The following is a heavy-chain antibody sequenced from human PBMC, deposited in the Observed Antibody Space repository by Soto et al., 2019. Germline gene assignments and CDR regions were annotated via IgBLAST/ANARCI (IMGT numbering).Heavy chain of an antibody. CDR3: AKVSATGY. CDR1: GFTFSSYG. CDR2: ISYDGSNK. V-gene: IGHV3-30*18. J-gene: IGHJ4*02. Sequence: QVQLVESGGGVVQPGRSLRLSCAASGFTFSSYGMHWVRQAPGKGLVWVAVISYDGSNKYYADSVKGRFTISRDNSKNTLYLQINSLRAEDTAVYYCAKVSATGYWGQGTLVTVSS. D-gene: IGHD1-26*01.